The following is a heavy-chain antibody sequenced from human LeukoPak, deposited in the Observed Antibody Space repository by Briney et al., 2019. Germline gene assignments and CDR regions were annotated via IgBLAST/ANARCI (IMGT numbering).Heavy chain of an antibody. D-gene: IGHD4/OR15-4a*01. J-gene: IGHJ4*02. Sequence: SETLSLTCAVYGGSFSGYYWSWIRQPPGKGLEWIGEINHSGSTNYNPSLKSRVTISVDTSKNQFSLKLSSVTAADTAVYYCASESRVRLDYWGQGTLVTVSS. CDR2: INHSGST. V-gene: IGHV4-34*01. CDR1: GGSFSGYY. CDR3: ASESRVRLDY.